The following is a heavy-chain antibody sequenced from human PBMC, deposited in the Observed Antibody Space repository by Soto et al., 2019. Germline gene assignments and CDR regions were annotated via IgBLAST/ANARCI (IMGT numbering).Heavy chain of an antibody. Sequence: EVQLVESGGGLEQPGRSLRLACTASGFTFGDYGVSWIRQAPGKGLEWVGFIRTNVFGATTKYAASVKDRFIISRDDSKGIAYLQMNSLRTEDTAVYYCGRGGAWDLSDFWGQGTLVTVSS. J-gene: IGHJ4*02. CDR3: GRGGAWDLSDF. CDR1: GFTFGDYG. V-gene: IGHV3-49*03. D-gene: IGHD3-16*02. CDR2: IRTNVFGATT.